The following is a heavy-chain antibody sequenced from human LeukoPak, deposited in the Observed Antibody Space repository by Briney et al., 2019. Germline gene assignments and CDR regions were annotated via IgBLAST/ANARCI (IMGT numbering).Heavy chain of an antibody. CDR2: LYSDGTT. V-gene: IGHV3-66*02. CDR3: ARGLNTVTQIMTY. J-gene: IGHJ4*02. Sequence: GGSLRLSCAASGFTVSNNFMSWVRQAPAKGLEWVSILYSDGTTLYSDSVKGRFSISRDNSKNTLYLHMSNLRTEDTAIYYCARGLNTVTQIMTYWGQGNLVTVSS. D-gene: IGHD4-17*01. CDR1: GFTVSNNF.